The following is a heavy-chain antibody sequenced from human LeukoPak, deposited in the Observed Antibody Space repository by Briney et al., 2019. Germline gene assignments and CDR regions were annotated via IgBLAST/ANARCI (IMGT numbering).Heavy chain of an antibody. D-gene: IGHD5-24*01. Sequence: GGSLRLSCAASGFTFSSYAMSWVRQAPGKGLEWVSGISGSGGSTYYADSVKGRFTISRDNSKNTLYLQVNSLRAEDTAVYFCAKVGWPDDYYGMDVWGQGTTVTVSS. J-gene: IGHJ6*02. CDR1: GFTFSSYA. CDR3: AKVGWPDDYYGMDV. CDR2: ISGSGGST. V-gene: IGHV3-23*01.